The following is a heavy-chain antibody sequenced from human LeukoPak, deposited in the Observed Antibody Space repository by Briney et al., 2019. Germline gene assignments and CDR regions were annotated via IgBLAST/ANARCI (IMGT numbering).Heavy chain of an antibody. D-gene: IGHD3-9*01. CDR3: AKWGYYDVLTGYYVSDY. CDR1: GFTFSNYA. V-gene: IGHV3-23*01. CDR2: ITGSGGNT. Sequence: PGGSLRLSCVASGFTFSNYAMSWVRQAPGKGLEWVSAITGSGGNTYYADSVKGRFTISRDNSNNTVFLQMNSLGAEDTAVYYCAKWGYYDVLTGYYVSDYWGQGTLVTVSS. J-gene: IGHJ4*02.